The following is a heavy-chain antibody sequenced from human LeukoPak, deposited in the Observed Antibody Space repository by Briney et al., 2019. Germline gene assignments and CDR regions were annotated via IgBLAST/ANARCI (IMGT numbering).Heavy chain of an antibody. D-gene: IGHD2-2*01. Sequence: GRSLRLSCAASGFTFSSYAMHWVRQAPGKGLEWAAVISYDGSNKYYAGSVKGRFTISRDNSKNTLYLQMNSLRAEDTAMYYCARDECSSTSCYRTKGVDYWGQGTLVTVSS. J-gene: IGHJ4*02. V-gene: IGHV3-30-3*01. CDR1: GFTFSSYA. CDR3: ARDECSSTSCYRTKGVDY. CDR2: ISYDGSNK.